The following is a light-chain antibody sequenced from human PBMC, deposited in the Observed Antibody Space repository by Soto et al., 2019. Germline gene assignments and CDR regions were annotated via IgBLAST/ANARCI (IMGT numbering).Light chain of an antibody. CDR1: QSVSSSY. CDR3: QQYGSSPGIT. V-gene: IGKV3-20*01. Sequence: EIVLTQSPGTLSLSPGERATLSCRASQSVSSSYLAWYQQKPGQAPRLLIFGASGRATGIPDKFSGSGSGTDFTLTISRLEPEGFAVYYCQQYGSSPGITFGQRTRLEIK. J-gene: IGKJ5*01. CDR2: GAS.